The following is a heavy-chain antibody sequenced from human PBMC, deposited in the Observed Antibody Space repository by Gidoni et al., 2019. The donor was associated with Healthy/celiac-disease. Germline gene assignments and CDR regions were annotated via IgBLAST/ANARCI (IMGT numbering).Heavy chain of an antibody. CDR2: IYYSGST. CDR3: ARHYPIHIAAAGPFGY. V-gene: IGHV4-39*01. J-gene: IGHJ4*02. CDR1: CVSISRPLYY. D-gene: IGHD6-13*01. Sequence: QLQLQASGPGLVTPSEALSLTCTVSCVSISRPLYYSGWIRQPPGKGLEWIGSIYYSGSTYYNPSLKSRGTISVDTYKNQFSLKLSSVTAADTAVYYCARHYPIHIAAAGPFGYWGQGTLVTVSS.